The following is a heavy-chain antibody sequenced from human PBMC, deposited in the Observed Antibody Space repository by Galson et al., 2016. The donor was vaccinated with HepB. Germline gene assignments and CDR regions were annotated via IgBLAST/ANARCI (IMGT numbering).Heavy chain of an antibody. Sequence: SLRLSCAASGFTFSSYSMHWVRQAPGKGLEWISYISPSSGTIYYADSVKGRFTISRDNDKNSLFLQMNTLRDDDTAVYYCARDQGSNLYNYFYYGMDVWGQGTTVTVSS. V-gene: IGHV3-48*02. CDR3: ARDQGSNLYNYFYYGMDV. CDR2: ISPSSGTI. CDR1: GFTFSSYS. D-gene: IGHD6-13*01. J-gene: IGHJ6*02.